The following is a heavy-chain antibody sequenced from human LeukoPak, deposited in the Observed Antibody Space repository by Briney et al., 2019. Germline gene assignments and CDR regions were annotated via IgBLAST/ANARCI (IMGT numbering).Heavy chain of an antibody. CDR3: ARRFGMATILYRQGDFDY. J-gene: IGHJ4*02. D-gene: IGHD5-24*01. Sequence: SETLSLTCTVSGGSISSSSYYWGWIRQPPGKGLEWIGSIYYSGSTYYNPSLKSRVTISVDTSKNQSSLKLSSVTAADTAVYYCARRFGMATILYRQGDFDYWGQGTLVTVSS. CDR2: IYYSGST. V-gene: IGHV4-39*01. CDR1: GGSISSSSYY.